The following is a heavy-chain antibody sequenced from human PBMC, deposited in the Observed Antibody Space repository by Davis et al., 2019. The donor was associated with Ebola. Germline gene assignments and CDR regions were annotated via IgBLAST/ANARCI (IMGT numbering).Heavy chain of an antibody. CDR2: INHSGST. D-gene: IGHD1-26*01. CDR3: ARGVGAITGWFDP. Sequence: SETLSLTCAVYGGSFSGYYWSWIRQPPGKGLEWIGDINHSGSTNYNPSLKSRVTISVDTSKNQFSLKLSSVTAADTAVYYCARGVGAITGWFDPWGQGTLVTVSS. CDR1: GGSFSGYY. V-gene: IGHV4-34*01. J-gene: IGHJ5*02.